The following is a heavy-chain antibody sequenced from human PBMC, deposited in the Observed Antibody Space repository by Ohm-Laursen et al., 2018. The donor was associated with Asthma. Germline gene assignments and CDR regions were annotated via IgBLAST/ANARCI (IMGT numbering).Heavy chain of an antibody. CDR3: ARLDWVRSMFDS. J-gene: IGHJ4*02. CDR1: GGSVSGYD. Sequence: SETLSLTCAVSGGSVSGYDWSWVRQAPGRELEWIAYIQSSGGANYNPSLQSRVTLSLDTSKNQVSLRLSSVTAADTALYFCARLDWVRSMFDSWGPGIQVLASS. V-gene: IGHV4-59*02. D-gene: IGHD3-9*01. CDR2: IQSSGGA.